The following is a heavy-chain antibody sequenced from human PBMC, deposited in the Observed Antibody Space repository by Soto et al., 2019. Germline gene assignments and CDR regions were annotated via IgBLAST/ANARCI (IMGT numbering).Heavy chain of an antibody. J-gene: IGHJ4*02. CDR3: ASLLRVYSGTGDY. V-gene: IGHV1-69*12. CDR2: IIPIFGTA. Sequence: QVQLVQSGAEVKKPGSSVKVSCKASGGTFSSYAISWVRQAPGQGLEWMGGIIPIFGTAKYAQKFQGRVTMTADESTGTASMALSSLRSEDTAVYYFASLLRVYSGTGDYWGQGTLVTVSS. D-gene: IGHD5-12*01. CDR1: GGTFSSYA.